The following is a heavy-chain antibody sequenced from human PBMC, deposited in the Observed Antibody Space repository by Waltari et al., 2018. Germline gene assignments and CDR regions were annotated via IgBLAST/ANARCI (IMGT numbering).Heavy chain of an antibody. V-gene: IGHV3-53*01. D-gene: IGHD3-22*01. CDR3: ARDGGYDSSAQTDY. J-gene: IGHJ4*02. Sequence: EVQLVESGGGLIQPGGSLRLSCAASGFTVSSNYMSWVRQAPGKGLGWVSVNYSGGSKYYADSVKGRFTISRDNSKNTLYLQMNSLRAEDTAVYYCARDGGYDSSAQTDYWGQGTLVTVSS. CDR1: GFTVSSNY. CDR2: NYSGGSK.